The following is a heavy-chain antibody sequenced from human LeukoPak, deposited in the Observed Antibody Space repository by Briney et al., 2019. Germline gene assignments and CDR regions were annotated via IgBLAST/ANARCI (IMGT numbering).Heavy chain of an antibody. D-gene: IGHD5-24*01. CDR3: ARAEDGYSNWLDP. CDR1: GGSISSGDYY. Sequence: SQTLSLTCTVSGGSISSGDYYWSWIRQPPGKGLEWIGYIYYSGSTYYNPSLKSRVTISVDTSKNQFSLKLSFVTAADTAVYYCARAEDGYSNWLDPWGQGTLVTVS. J-gene: IGHJ5*02. CDR2: IYYSGST. V-gene: IGHV4-30-4*08.